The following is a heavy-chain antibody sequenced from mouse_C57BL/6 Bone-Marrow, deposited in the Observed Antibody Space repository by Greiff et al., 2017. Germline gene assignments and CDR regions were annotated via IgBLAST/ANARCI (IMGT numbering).Heavy chain of an antibody. CDR1: GYTFTSYW. V-gene: IGHV1-61*01. CDR2: IYPSDSET. J-gene: IGHJ3*01. D-gene: IGHD1-1*01. Sequence: QVQLQQPGAELVTPGSSVKLSCKASGYTFTSYWMDWVKQRPGQGLEWIGNIYPSDSETHYNQKFKDKATLTVDKSSSTACMQLSSLTSEDSAVYYCAGDYYGGRGFAYWGQGTLVTVSA. CDR3: AGDYYGGRGFAY.